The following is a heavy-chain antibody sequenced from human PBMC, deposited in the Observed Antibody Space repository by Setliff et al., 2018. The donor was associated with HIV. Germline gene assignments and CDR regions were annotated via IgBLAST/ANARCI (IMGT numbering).Heavy chain of an antibody. CDR3: ARGRYRSRWYVSDPYYIYV. CDR1: GGSIRSSSYY. V-gene: IGHV4-39*01. D-gene: IGHD6-13*01. CDR2: IYYRGST. J-gene: IGHJ6*03. Sequence: SETLSLTCTVSGGSIRSSSYYWGWIRQPPGKGLKWIGSIYYRGSTYYNPSLKSRVTISVDTSKNQFSLKLRSVTAAETALYYCARGRYRSRWYVSDPYYIYVCGKGTTVTVSS.